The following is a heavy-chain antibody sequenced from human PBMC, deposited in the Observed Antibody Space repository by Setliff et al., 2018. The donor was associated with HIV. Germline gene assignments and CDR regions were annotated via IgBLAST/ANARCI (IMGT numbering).Heavy chain of an antibody. D-gene: IGHD2-8*02. CDR1: GGSLSGYY. J-gene: IGHJ4*02. CDR3: ARLIHTGLLYFDF. Sequence: SETLSLTCAVYGGSLSGYYWSWIRQPPGKGLEWFGEINHSGSTNYNPSLKSRVTISVDTSKNQFSLNLRSVTAADTAVDFCARLIHTGLLYFDFWGLGTLVTVSS. V-gene: IGHV4-34*01. CDR2: INHSGST.